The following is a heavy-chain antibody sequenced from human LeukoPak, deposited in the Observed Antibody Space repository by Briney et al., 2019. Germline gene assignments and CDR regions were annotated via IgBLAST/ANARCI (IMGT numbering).Heavy chain of an antibody. J-gene: IGHJ3*02. V-gene: IGHV4-39*07. CDR3: AALVVIAIQGDAFDI. D-gene: IGHD2-21*01. CDR1: GGSISSSSYY. Sequence: SETLSLTCTVSGGSISSSSYYWGWIRQPPGKGLEWIGSIYYSGSTNYNPSLKSRVTISVDTSKNQFSLKLSSVTAADTAVYYCAALVVIAIQGDAFDIWGQGTMVTVSS. CDR2: IYYSGST.